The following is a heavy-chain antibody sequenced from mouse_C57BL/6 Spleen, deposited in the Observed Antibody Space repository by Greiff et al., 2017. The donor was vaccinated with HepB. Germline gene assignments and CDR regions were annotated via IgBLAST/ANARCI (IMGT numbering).Heavy chain of an antibody. CDR3: ARRRDGYYGYFDV. V-gene: IGHV5-9*01. Sequence: EVHLVESGGGLVKPGGSLKLSCAASGFTFSSYTMSWVRQTPEKRLEWVATISGGGGNTYYPDSVKGRFTISRDTAKNTLYLQMSSLRSEDTALYYCARRRDGYYGYFDVWGTGTTVTVSS. D-gene: IGHD2-3*01. CDR2: ISGGGGNT. CDR1: GFTFSSYT. J-gene: IGHJ1*03.